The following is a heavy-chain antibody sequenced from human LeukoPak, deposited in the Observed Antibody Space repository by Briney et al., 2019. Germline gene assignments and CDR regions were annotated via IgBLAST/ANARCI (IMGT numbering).Heavy chain of an antibody. V-gene: IGHV3-23*01. D-gene: IGHD6-13*01. Sequence: PGGSLRLSCAASGFTFSSYAMSWVRQAPGKGLEWVSAISGSGGSTYYADSVKGRFTISRHNSKNTLYLQKSHLRAEDTAVYSCAKDRDWAAAGTGGWFDPWGQGTLVTVSS. J-gene: IGHJ5*02. CDR2: ISGSGGST. CDR1: GFTFSSYA. CDR3: AKDRDWAAAGTGGWFDP.